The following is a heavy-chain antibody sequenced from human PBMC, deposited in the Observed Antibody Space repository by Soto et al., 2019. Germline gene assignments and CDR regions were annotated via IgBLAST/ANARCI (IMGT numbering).Heavy chain of an antibody. J-gene: IGHJ4*02. CDR2: ISPHNGNT. V-gene: IGHV1-18*01. Sequence: HVQLVQSGGELKKPGASVKVSCNTSGYTFNTYFITWVRQVPGQGLEWMGWISPHNGNTNYAEKFQGRVTMTAETITKTAYMELRNLRIDDTAVYYCARDTGNSFDYWGQGTPVTVSS. CDR3: ARDTGNSFDY. CDR1: GYTFNTYF.